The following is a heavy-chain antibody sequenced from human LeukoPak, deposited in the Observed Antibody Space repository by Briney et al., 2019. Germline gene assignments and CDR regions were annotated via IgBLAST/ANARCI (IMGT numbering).Heavy chain of an antibody. CDR1: GGSIRTSSYY. D-gene: IGHD3-10*01. J-gene: IGHJ4*02. CDR3: AREYYYGSGKPN. V-gene: IGHV4-39*01. Sequence: SETLSLTCTVSGGSIRTSSYYWAWIRQPPGKGLEWIGSVYYSGSAYYNPSLKSRVTTSIDTSKNQFSLKLRSVTAADTAVYYCAREYYYGSGKPNWGQGTLVTVSS. CDR2: VYYSGSA.